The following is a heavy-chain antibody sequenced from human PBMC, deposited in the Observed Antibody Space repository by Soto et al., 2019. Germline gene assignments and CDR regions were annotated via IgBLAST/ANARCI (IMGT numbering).Heavy chain of an antibody. CDR2: TYYRSKWYN. J-gene: IGHJ6*01. D-gene: IGHD2-15*01. CDR1: GDSVSSNSAA. V-gene: IGHV6-1*01. Sequence: SQTLSLTCAISGDSVSSNSAAWNWIRQSPSRGLEWLGRTYYRSKWYNDYAVSVKSRITINPDTSKNQFSLQLNSVTHEDTAVYYCARGLVRGYSYYYYGLECLGQGTMVTVSS. CDR3: ARGLVRGYSYYYYGLEC.